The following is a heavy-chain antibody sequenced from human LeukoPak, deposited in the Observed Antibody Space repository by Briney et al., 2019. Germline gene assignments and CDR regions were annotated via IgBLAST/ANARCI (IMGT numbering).Heavy chain of an antibody. CDR1: GFTFDDYA. J-gene: IGHJ6*02. CDR2: ISWNSGSI. V-gene: IGHV3-9*01. CDR3: AKASLVVDYYYYYGMDV. Sequence: GRSLRLSCAASGFTFDDYAMHWVRQAPGKGLEWVSGISWNSGSIGYADSVKGRFTISRDNAKSSLYLQMNSLRAEDTALYYCAKASLVVDYYYYYGMDVWGQGTTVTVSS. D-gene: IGHD2-15*01.